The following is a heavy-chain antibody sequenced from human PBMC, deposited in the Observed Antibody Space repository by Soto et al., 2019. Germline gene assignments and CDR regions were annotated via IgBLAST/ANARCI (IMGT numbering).Heavy chain of an antibody. CDR1: GYTFTSYA. V-gene: IGHV1-3*01. D-gene: IGHD5-18*01. J-gene: IGHJ4*02. CDR3: ARSPRAPGYSLVGDY. CDR2: INAGNGNT. Sequence: GASVKVSCKASGYTFTSYAMHWVRQAPGQRLEWMGWINAGNGNTKYSQKFQGRVTITRDTSASTAYMELSSLRSEDTAVYYCARSPRAPGYSLVGDYWGQGTLVTVSS.